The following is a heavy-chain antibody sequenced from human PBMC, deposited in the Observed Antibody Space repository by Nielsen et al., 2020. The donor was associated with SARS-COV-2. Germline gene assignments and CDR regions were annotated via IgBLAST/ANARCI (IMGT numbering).Heavy chain of an antibody. CDR3: ARDLYYYGSGNDY. V-gene: IGHV3-48*01. CDR1: GFTFSSYS. J-gene: IGHJ4*02. CDR2: ISSSSSTI. D-gene: IGHD3-10*01. Sequence: GESLKISCAASGFTFSSYSMNWVRQAPGKGLEWVSYISSSSSTIYYADSVKGRFTISRDNAKNSLYLQMNSLRAEDTAVYYCARDLYYYGSGNDYWGQGTLVTVSS.